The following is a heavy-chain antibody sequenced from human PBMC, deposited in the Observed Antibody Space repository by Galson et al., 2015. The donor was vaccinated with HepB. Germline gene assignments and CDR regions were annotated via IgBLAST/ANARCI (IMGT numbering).Heavy chain of an antibody. Sequence: SLRLSCAASGFTVSSNYMSWVRQAPGKGLEWVSVIYSGGSTYYADSVKGRFTISRDNSKNTLYLQMNSLRVEDTAVYYCARALVGDYNFDYWGQGTLVTVSS. D-gene: IGHD4-17*01. CDR2: IYSGGST. CDR3: ARALVGDYNFDY. CDR1: GFTVSSNY. V-gene: IGHV3-53*01. J-gene: IGHJ4*02.